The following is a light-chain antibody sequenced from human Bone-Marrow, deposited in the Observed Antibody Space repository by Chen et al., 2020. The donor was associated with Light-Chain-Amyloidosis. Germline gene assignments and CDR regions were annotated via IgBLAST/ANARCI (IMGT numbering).Light chain of an antibody. Sequence: QSVLTQPPAASASPGQRVTVSCSGRSSNIGTNSLYWYQQLPGAAPTVLIYRNSQRPSGVPDRFSGSKSGTSGSLAISGLRSEDEGDYYCAAWDESLNGWVFGGGTKLTVL. CDR1: SSNIGTNS. J-gene: IGLJ3*02. CDR2: RNS. CDR3: AAWDESLNGWV. V-gene: IGLV1-47*02.